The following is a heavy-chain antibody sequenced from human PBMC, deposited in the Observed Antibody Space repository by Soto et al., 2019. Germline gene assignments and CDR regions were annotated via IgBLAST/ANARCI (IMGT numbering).Heavy chain of an antibody. Sequence: SETLSLTCAVYGGSFSGYYWSWIRQPPGKGLEWIGEINHSGSTNYNPSLKSRVTISVDTSKNQFSLKLSSVTAADTAVYYCARVGGYCSSTSCPKSDYYYYYMDVWGKGTTVTVSS. V-gene: IGHV4-34*01. CDR3: ARVGGYCSSTSCPKSDYYYYYMDV. CDR2: INHSGST. CDR1: GGSFSGYY. J-gene: IGHJ6*03. D-gene: IGHD2-2*01.